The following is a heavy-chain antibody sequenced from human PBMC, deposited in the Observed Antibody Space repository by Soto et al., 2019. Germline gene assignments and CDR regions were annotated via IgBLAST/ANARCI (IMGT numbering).Heavy chain of an antibody. V-gene: IGHV5-51*01. D-gene: IGHD3-3*01. J-gene: IGHJ6*02. CDR1: GYSFTSYW. CDR3: ARHGSYDFWSGYMAGYYYGMDV. Sequence: GESLKISCKGSGYSFTSYWIGWVRQMPGKGLEWMGIIYPGDSDTRNSPSFQGQVTISADKAISTAYLQWSSLKASDTAMYYCARHGSYDFWSGYMAGYYYGMDVCGQGTTVTVSS. CDR2: IYPGDSDT.